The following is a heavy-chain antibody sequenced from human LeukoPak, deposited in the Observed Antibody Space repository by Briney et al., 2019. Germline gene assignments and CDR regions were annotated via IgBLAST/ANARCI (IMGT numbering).Heavy chain of an antibody. CDR2: IHYSGSP. CDR3: ARAVGTAPFDH. Sequence: SETLSLTCAVSRGSITSYYWSWIRQPPGKRLEWIGYIHYSGSPNYNPSLKSRVTMSVDTSKNQFSLKLSSVTAADTAVYYCARAVGTAPFDHWGQGTLVTVSS. CDR1: RGSITSYY. V-gene: IGHV4-59*01. D-gene: IGHD2-21*02. J-gene: IGHJ4*02.